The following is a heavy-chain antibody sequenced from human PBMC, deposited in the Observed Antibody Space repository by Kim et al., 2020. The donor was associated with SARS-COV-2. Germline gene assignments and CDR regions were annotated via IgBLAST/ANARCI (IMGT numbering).Heavy chain of an antibody. CDR1: GGSFSGYY. CDR2: INHSGST. J-gene: IGHJ4*02. D-gene: IGHD2-21*02. V-gene: IGHV4-34*01. Sequence: SETLSLTCAVYGGSFSGYYWSWIRQPPGKGLEWIGEINHSGSTNYNPSLKSRVTISVDTSKNQFSLKLSSVTAADTAVYYCARGLPGGNSVGELGPTAFDYWGQGTLVTVSS. CDR3: ARGLPGGNSVGELGPTAFDY.